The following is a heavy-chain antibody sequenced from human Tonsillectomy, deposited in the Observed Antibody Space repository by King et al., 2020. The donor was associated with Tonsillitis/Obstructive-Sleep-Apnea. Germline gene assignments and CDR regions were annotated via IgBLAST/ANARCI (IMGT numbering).Heavy chain of an antibody. J-gene: IGHJ3*02. V-gene: IGHV4-59*01. CDR1: GGSISSYY. CDR3: AREALGAFDI. CDR2: IYNSGST. Sequence: QLQESGPGLVKPSETLSLTCTVSGGSISSYYWSWIRQPPGKGLECIGYIYNSGSTNYNPSLRSRVTISVDTSKNQFSLKLSSVTAADTAVYYCAREALGAFDIWGQGTMVTVSS.